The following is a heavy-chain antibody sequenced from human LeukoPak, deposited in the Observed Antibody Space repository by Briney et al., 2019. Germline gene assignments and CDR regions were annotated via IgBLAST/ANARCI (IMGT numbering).Heavy chain of an antibody. Sequence: ASVKVSCKASGYTFTDYYIHWVRQAPGQGLEWMGWMNPNNIARRYAQKFQGRVTMTRDTSISTAYMELSSLISDDAAVYYCARGPYDSSGFQDSWGQGTLVTVSS. J-gene: IGHJ5*01. CDR3: ARGPYDSSGFQDS. CDR2: MNPNNIAR. V-gene: IGHV1-2*02. CDR1: GYTFTDYY. D-gene: IGHD3-22*01.